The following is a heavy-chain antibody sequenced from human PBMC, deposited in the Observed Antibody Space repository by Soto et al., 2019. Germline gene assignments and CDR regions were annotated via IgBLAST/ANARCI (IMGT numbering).Heavy chain of an antibody. D-gene: IGHD3-3*01. CDR3: ARRNYVLEWLTYYYYYMDV. V-gene: IGHV1-8*01. CDR1: GYTFTSYD. J-gene: IGHJ6*03. CDR2: MNPNSGNT. Sequence: ASVKVSCTASGYTFTSYDINWVRQATGQGLEWMGWMNPNSGNTGYAQKFQGRVTMTRNTSISTAYMELSSLRSEDTAVYYCARRNYVLEWLTYYYYYMDVWGKGTTVTVSS.